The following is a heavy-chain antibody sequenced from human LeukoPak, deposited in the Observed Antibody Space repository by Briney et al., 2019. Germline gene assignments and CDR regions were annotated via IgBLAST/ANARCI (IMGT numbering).Heavy chain of an antibody. CDR2: IYYSGST. J-gene: IGHJ2*01. Sequence: SETLSLTCTVSGGSISSGGYYWSWIRQHPGKGLEWIGYIYYSGSTYYNPSLKSRVTISVDTSKNQLSLKLSSVTAADTAVYYCARYRGPLTTVTTGPGILGDFDLWGRGTPVTVSS. CDR1: GGSISSGGYY. CDR3: ARYRGPLTTVTTGPGILGDFDL. D-gene: IGHD4-17*01. V-gene: IGHV4-31*03.